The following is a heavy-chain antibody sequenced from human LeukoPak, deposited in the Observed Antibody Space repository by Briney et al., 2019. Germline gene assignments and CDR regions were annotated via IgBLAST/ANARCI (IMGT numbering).Heavy chain of an antibody. CDR3: ARDPSSGYYHNWFDP. Sequence: GRSLRLSCAASGFTFSSYGMHWVRQAPGKGLEWVAVIWYDGSNKYYADSVKGRFTISRDNSKNTLYLQMNSLRAEDTAVYYCARDPSSGYYHNWFDPWGQGTLVTVSS. V-gene: IGHV3-33*01. D-gene: IGHD3-22*01. CDR1: GFTFSSYG. CDR2: IWYDGSNK. J-gene: IGHJ5*02.